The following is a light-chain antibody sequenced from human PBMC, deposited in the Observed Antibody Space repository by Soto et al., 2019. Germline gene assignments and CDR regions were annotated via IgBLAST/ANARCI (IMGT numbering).Light chain of an antibody. CDR1: QTISSW. Sequence: DIQMTQSPSTLSGSVGDRVTITCRASQTISSWLAWYQQKPGKAPKLLIYDASTLQSGVPSRLSGSGSGTEFTLTISSLQPDDFATYYCQQYKSYSTFGGGTKVDIK. V-gene: IGKV1-5*01. CDR2: DAS. J-gene: IGKJ4*01. CDR3: QQYKSYST.